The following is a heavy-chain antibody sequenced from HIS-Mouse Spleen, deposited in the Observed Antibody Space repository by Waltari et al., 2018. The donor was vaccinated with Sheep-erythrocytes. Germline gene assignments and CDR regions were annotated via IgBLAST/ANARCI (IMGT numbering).Heavy chain of an antibody. CDR3: AQTGATTPHFDY. V-gene: IGHV1-69*04. J-gene: IGHJ4*02. D-gene: IGHD1-26*01. CDR2: INPILGIA. Sequence: QVQLVQSGAEVKKPGSSVKVSCKASGGTFSSYAISWVRQAPGQGLEWMGRINPILGIANYAQKFQGRVTITAYKSTSTAYMELSSLRSEDTAVYYCAQTGATTPHFDYWGQGTLVTVSS. CDR1: GGTFSSYA.